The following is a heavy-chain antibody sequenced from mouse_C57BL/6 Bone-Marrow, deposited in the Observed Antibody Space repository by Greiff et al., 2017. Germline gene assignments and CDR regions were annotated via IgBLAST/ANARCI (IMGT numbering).Heavy chain of an antibody. D-gene: IGHD1-1*02. CDR3: TRDGDWYFDV. CDR1: GYTFTDYE. CDR2: IDPETGGT. J-gene: IGHJ1*03. V-gene: IGHV1-15*01. Sequence: VQLQQSGAELVRPGASVTLSCKASGYTFTDYEMHWVKQTPVHGLEWIGAIDPETGGTAYNQKFKGKAILTADKSSSTAYMELRSLTSEGSAVYYCTRDGDWYFDVWGTGTTVTVSS.